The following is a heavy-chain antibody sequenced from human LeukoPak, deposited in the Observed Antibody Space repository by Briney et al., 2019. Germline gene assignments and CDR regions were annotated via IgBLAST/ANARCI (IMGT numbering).Heavy chain of an antibody. Sequence: PGGSLRLSCAASGLIFTRYSMNWVRQAPGKGLEGVSYITTSIQVHYPNSFKGPFSISKENAKISLYLQMESLRAEDTAVYYCASIWSGSLDYWGQGTLVTVSS. V-gene: IGHV3-21*01. CDR2: ITTSIQV. D-gene: IGHD3-3*01. J-gene: IGHJ4*02. CDR3: ASIWSGSLDY. CDR1: GLIFTRYS.